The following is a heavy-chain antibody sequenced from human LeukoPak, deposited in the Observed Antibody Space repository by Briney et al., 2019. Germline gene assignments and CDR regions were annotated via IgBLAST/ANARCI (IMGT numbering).Heavy chain of an antibody. CDR1: GYTFSVYY. CDR3: ARGYEGYDY. Sequence: ASVKVSSKASGYTFSVYYMHWVRQAPGEGLEWMGWLQPKRGGTNYAQNFQGRVTMTWDTSISTAYMELKRLRSDDTAVYFCARGYEGYDYWGQGTLVTVSS. J-gene: IGHJ4*02. D-gene: IGHD2-2*01. CDR2: LQPKRGGT. V-gene: IGHV1-2*02.